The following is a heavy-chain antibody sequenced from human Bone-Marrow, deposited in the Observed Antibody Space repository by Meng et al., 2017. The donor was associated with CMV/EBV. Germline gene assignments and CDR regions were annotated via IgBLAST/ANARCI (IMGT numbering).Heavy chain of an antibody. J-gene: IGHJ1*01. CDR1: YNFIDYY. Sequence: YNFIDYYIHWVRQAPGQGLEWMGWISPNKGDTKYAEKFQGRVTMTRDTSTTTVYMELNRLTSDDTATYFCARDSRHCSDGTCKYFEYWAQGTLVTVSS. CDR2: ISPNKGDT. CDR3: ARDSRHCSDGTCKYFEY. V-gene: IGHV1-2*02. D-gene: IGHD2-15*01.